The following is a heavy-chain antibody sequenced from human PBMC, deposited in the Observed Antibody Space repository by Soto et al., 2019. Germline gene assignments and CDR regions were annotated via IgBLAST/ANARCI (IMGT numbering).Heavy chain of an antibody. D-gene: IGHD3-10*01. CDR3: ATSYGSGYRAFDY. CDR2: VNPILSMS. Sequence: QVQLVQSGAELKKPGSSVKVSCKASGDTFSFYTINWVRQAPGLGLEWMGRVNPILSMSNYAQKFQGRVTMTAEKSTSTGYMELRSLRSEDTAFYYCATSYGSGYRAFDYWGQGALVTVSS. CDR1: GDTFSFYT. J-gene: IGHJ4*02. V-gene: IGHV1-69*02.